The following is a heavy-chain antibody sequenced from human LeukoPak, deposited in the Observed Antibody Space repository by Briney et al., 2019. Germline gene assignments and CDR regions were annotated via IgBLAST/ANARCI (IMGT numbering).Heavy chain of an antibody. D-gene: IGHD3-10*01. CDR2: INHSGST. CDR1: GGSFSGYY. Sequence: ETLSLTCAVYGGSFSGYYWSWIRQPPGKGLEWIGEINHSGSTNYNPSLKSRVTISVDTSKNQFSLKVSSVSAADTAVYYCARGNRPYGEHEAFDIWGHGTTVTVS. CDR3: ARGNRPYGEHEAFDI. J-gene: IGHJ3*02. V-gene: IGHV4-34*01.